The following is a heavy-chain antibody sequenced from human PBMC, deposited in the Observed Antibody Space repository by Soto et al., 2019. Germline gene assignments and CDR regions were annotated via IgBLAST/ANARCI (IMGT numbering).Heavy chain of an antibody. D-gene: IGHD1-26*01. CDR3: ARERSGSYSNWFDP. V-gene: IGHV1-8*01. CDR2: MNPNSGNT. CDR1: GYTFTSYD. J-gene: IGHJ5*02. Sequence: VQLVQSGTEVKKPGASVKVSCKASGYTFTSYDINWVRQATGQGLEWMGWMNPNSGNTDYAQNFQGRVTMTRNTSISTAYMELSSLRSEDTAVYYCARERSGSYSNWFDPWGQGTLVTVSS.